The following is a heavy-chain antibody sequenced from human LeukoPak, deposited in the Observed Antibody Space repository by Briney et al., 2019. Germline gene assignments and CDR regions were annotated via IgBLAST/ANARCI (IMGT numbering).Heavy chain of an antibody. D-gene: IGHD2-15*01. Sequence: SETLSLTCTVSGGSISSYYWSWIRQPPGKGLEWIGYIYYSGSTNYNPSLKSRVTISVDTSKNQFSLKLSSVTAADTAVYYCARQREFSPYCSGGSCYPRAWFDPWGQGTLVTVSS. CDR2: IYYSGST. V-gene: IGHV4-59*08. CDR1: GGSISSYY. J-gene: IGHJ5*02. CDR3: ARQREFSPYCSGGSCYPRAWFDP.